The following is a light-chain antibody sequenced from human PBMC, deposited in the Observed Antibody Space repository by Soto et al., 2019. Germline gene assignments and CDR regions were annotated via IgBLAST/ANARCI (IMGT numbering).Light chain of an antibody. CDR2: EVS. Sequence: QSALAQPPSASGSPGQSVTISCTGTSSDVGRYNYISWYQQRPGKAPKLIIYEVSKRPSGVPDRLSGFKYGNTASLTVSGLQAEDEADYYCSSYAGNSRYLFGTGTKVTVL. V-gene: IGLV2-8*01. CDR3: SSYAGNSRYL. CDR1: SSDVGRYNY. J-gene: IGLJ1*01.